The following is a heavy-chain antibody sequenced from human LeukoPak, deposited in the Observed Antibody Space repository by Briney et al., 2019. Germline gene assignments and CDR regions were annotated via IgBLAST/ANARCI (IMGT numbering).Heavy chain of an antibody. CDR2: IYYSGTT. D-gene: IGHD4-17*01. V-gene: IGHV4-61*08. CDR3: AREDPQTTVPEGMDV. Sequence: PSQTLSLTCTVSGGSISSGGYYWSWIRQHPGKGLEWIGYIYYSGTTNSNPSLKSRVTISVDTSKNQFSLQLRSVTAADTAVYYCAREDPQTTVPEGMDVWGQGTTVIVSS. CDR1: GGSISSGGYY. J-gene: IGHJ6*02.